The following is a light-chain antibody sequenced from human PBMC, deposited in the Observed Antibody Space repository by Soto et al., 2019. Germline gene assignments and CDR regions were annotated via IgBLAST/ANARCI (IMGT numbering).Light chain of an antibody. CDR3: QQSYDLPPT. CDR2: EVS. Sequence: EIRMTQSASSLAASVGDGVSIXCRSSQNIRTVFTWYQQKQGRAPNLLIYEVSTLHYAGPSRFSGGGFGTDFTRTISSLQPADVATYFGQQSYDLPPTFGQGTKV. CDR1: QNIRTV. V-gene: IGKV1-39*01. J-gene: IGKJ1*01.